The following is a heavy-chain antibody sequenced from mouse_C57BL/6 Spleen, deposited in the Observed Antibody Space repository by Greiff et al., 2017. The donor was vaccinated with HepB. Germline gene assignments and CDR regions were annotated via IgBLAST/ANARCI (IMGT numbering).Heavy chain of an antibody. CDR1: GYTFTSYD. Sequence: QVQLQQSGPELVKPGASVKLSCKASGYTFTSYDINWVKQRPGQGLEWIGWIYPRDGSTKYNKKFKGKATLTVDTSSSTAYMELHSLTSEYSAVYFCAKSSNPSVWGTGTTVTVSS. J-gene: IGHJ1*03. D-gene: IGHD1-3*01. CDR3: AKSSNPSV. V-gene: IGHV1-85*01. CDR2: IYPRDGST.